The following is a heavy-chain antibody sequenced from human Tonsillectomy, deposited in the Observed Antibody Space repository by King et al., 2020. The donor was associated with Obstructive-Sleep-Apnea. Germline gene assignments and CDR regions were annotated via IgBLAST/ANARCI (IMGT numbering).Heavy chain of an antibody. D-gene: IGHD4-17*01. J-gene: IGHJ4*02. CDR2: ISYSGST. Sequence: QLQESGPGLVKPSQTLSLTRTVSGCSISSGCYCWRWSRQHPGKGLGWIGDISYSGSTYYKPSLKRRFTISVDTSKNQVSLKLSSVTAADTAVYYCARATVTLHFDYWGQGTLVTVSS. V-gene: IGHV4-31*03. CDR3: ARATVTLHFDY. CDR1: GCSISSGCYC.